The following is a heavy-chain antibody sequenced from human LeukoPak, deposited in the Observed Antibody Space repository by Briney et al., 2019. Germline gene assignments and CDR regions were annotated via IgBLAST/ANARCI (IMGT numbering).Heavy chain of an antibody. V-gene: IGHV3-7*01. CDR2: IKQEGSEK. Sequence: GGSLRLSCAASGFTFSSYWMSWVRQAPGKGLEWVAKIKQEGSEKYPVDSVKGRFTISRDNAKNSLFLQMNSLRAEDTAVYYCARERYSSSWDYFDFWGQGALVTVSP. J-gene: IGHJ4*02. CDR3: ARERYSSSWDYFDF. D-gene: IGHD6-13*01. CDR1: GFTFSSYW.